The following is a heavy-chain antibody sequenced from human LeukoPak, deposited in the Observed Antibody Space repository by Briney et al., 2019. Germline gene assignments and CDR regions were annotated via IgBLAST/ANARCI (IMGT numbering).Heavy chain of an antibody. D-gene: IGHD3-10*01. CDR1: GGSISSYY. CDR2: IYTSGST. Sequence: PSETLSLTCTVSGGSISSYYWSWIRQPAGKGLEWIGRIYTSGSTNYNPSLKSRVTMSVDTSKNQFSLKLSSVTAADTAVYYCARDFGSLVRGVPYYFDYWGQGTLVTVSS. CDR3: ARDFGSLVRGVPYYFDY. J-gene: IGHJ4*02. V-gene: IGHV4-4*07.